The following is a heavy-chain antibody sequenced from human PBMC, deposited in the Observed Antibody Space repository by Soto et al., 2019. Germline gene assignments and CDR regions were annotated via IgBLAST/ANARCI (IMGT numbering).Heavy chain of an antibody. Sequence: QVQLVQSGAEVKKPGSSVKVSCKASGGTFSSYAISWVRQAPGQGLEWMGGIIPIFGTANYAQKFQGRVTITAEESTRTAYMELSSLRSEDTAVYYCARGSEGLWFGEPYGMDVWGQGTTVTVSS. CDR3: ARGSEGLWFGEPYGMDV. J-gene: IGHJ6*02. CDR2: IIPIFGTA. D-gene: IGHD3-10*01. V-gene: IGHV1-69*12. CDR1: GGTFSSYA.